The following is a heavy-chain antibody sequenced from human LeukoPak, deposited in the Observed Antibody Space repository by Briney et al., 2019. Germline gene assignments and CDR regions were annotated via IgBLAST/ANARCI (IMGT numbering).Heavy chain of an antibody. D-gene: IGHD6-13*01. CDR2: IYSSGNT. Sequence: SGGSLRLSCAASGFSVNSNYMSWVRQAPGKGLEWVSVIYSSGNTYYADSVKGRFTISRDNSKNTLHLQMNTLRAEDTAVYYCASRIATAGSVDYWGQGTQVTVSS. V-gene: IGHV3-53*01. CDR3: ASRIATAGSVDY. J-gene: IGHJ4*02. CDR1: GFSVNSNY.